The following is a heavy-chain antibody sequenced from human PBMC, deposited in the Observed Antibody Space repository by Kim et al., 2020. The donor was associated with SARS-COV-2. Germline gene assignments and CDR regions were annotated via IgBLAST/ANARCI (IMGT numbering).Heavy chain of an antibody. CDR2: IYYSGST. J-gene: IGHJ4*02. D-gene: IGHD2-21*02. Sequence: SETLSLTCTVSGGSISSSSYYWGWIRQPPGKGLEWIGSIYYSGSTYYNPSLKSRVTISVDTSKNQFSLKLSSVTAADTAVHYCARHSTHGGDFSYWGQGT. CDR3: ARHSTHGGDFSY. CDR1: GGSISSSSYY. V-gene: IGHV4-39*01.